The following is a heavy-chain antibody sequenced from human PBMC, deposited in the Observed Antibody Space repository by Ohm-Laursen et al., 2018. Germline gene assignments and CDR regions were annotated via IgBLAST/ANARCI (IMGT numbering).Heavy chain of an antibody. D-gene: IGHD6-13*01. V-gene: IGHV3-53*01. J-gene: IGHJ4*02. Sequence: SLRLSCTASGFTLTPYSMNWVRRAPGRGLEWVSDVYTDGDTYYADAVKGRFTLSRDNSKNTLYLQMNSLRADDTAMYYCARRHTNSFLAYWGQGTLVTVSS. CDR1: GFTLTPYS. CDR3: ARRHTNSFLAY. CDR2: VYTDGDT.